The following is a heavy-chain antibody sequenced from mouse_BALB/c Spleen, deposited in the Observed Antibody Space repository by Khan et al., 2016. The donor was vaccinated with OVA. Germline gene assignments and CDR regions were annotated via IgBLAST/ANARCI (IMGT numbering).Heavy chain of an antibody. V-gene: IGHV14-3*02. CDR2: IDPANGDI. J-gene: IGHJ3*01. D-gene: IGHD2-2*01. Sequence: VQLKESGAELVKPGASVKLSCTASGFNIKDTYMHWVKQRPEQGPEWIGRIDPANGDIKYDPKFKDKATRTSHTSPNLSYLQVNSLTSEVTAVYFCTTLVGYPFAYWGQGTLVSVSA. CDR1: GFNIKDTY. CDR3: TTLVGYPFAY.